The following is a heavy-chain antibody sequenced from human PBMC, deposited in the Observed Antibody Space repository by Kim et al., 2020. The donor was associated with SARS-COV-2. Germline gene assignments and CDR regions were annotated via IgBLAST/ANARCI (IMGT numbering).Heavy chain of an antibody. CDR2: VYYSGST. Sequence: SETLSLTCTVSGGSISGTSYHWGWIRQPPGKGLEWIGSVYYSGSTYFNPSLKSRLTISVDTSKNQFSLKLRSVTAAETAVYYCARHESLVAVAGTTEANPPDYWGQGTLVTVSS. CDR3: ARHESLVAVAGTTEANPPDY. J-gene: IGHJ4*02. V-gene: IGHV4-39*01. CDR1: GGSISGTSYH. D-gene: IGHD6-19*01.